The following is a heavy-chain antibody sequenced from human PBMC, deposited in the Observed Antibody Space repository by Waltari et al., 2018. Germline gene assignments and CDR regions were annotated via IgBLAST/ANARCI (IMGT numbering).Heavy chain of an antibody. D-gene: IGHD3-10*01. J-gene: IGHJ5*02. V-gene: IGHV3-11*04. CDR1: DFIFSAYY. Sequence: QVQLVESGGALVKTGGAVRLPCAASDFIFSAYYMSWVRQAPGKGLEWCSHISSSGTTIQYADTVKGRFTVSRDNAKNSLYLQMNSLRVEDTAVYYCARRALGWFDPWGQGTLVSVSS. CDR2: ISSSGTTI. CDR3: ARRALGWFDP.